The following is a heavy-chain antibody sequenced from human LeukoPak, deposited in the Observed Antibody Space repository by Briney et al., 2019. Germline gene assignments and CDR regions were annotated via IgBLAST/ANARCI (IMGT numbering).Heavy chain of an antibody. Sequence: ASVKVSCKASGYTFTGYYMHRVRQAPGQGLEWMGRINPNSGGTNYAQKFQGRVTMTRDTSISTAYMELSRLRSDDTAVYYCARSIAAAGNFGDYWGQGTLVTVPS. V-gene: IGHV1-2*06. CDR1: GYTFTGYY. J-gene: IGHJ4*02. CDR2: INPNSGGT. CDR3: ARSIAAAGNFGDY. D-gene: IGHD6-13*01.